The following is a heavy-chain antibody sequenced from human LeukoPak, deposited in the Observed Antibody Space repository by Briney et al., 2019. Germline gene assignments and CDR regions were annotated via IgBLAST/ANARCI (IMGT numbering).Heavy chain of an antibody. CDR1: GGSTSTYY. CDR3: ARDSRRELLHAFDI. D-gene: IGHD1-26*01. CDR2: IDYSAST. V-gene: IGHV4-59*01. Sequence: SETLSLTCTVSGGSTSTYYWSWIRQPPGKGLEWIAYIDYSASTNYNPSLKSRVTISVDTSKNQFSLKLSSVTAADTAVYYCARDSRRELLHAFDIWGQGTMVTVSS. J-gene: IGHJ3*02.